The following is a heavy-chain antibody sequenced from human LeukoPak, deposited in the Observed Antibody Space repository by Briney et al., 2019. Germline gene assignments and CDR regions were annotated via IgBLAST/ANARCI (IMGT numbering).Heavy chain of an antibody. CDR1: GGTFSSYA. CDR3: ARGIAAAGTGRVLDY. J-gene: IGHJ4*02. CDR2: IIPIFGTA. Sequence: ASVKVSCKASGGTFSSYAISWVRQAPGQGLEWMGGIIPIFGTANYAQKFQGRVTITTDESTSTAYMELSSLRSEDTAVYYCARGIAAAGTGRVLDYWGQGTLVTVSS. D-gene: IGHD6-13*01. V-gene: IGHV1-69*05.